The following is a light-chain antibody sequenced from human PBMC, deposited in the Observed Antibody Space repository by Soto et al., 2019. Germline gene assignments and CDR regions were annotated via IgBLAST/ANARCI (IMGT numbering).Light chain of an antibody. CDR2: GAS. J-gene: IGKJ2*01. V-gene: IGKV3-15*01. Sequence: EIVMTQATATLSVSPGERATVSCRASQTVSSNLAWYQQKPGQAPRLLIHGASTRATGVPARFSGSGSGTEFTLTISSLQSEDIAVYYCQQYHNWPPQYTFGQGTKLQIK. CDR1: QTVSSN. CDR3: QQYHNWPPQYT.